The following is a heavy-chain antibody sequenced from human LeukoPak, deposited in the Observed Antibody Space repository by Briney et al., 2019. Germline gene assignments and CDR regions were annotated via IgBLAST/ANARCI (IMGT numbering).Heavy chain of an antibody. CDR1: GFTFSSYA. CDR2: ISGSAVST. D-gene: IGHD4-17*01. V-gene: IGHV3-23*01. CDR3: AKLTTVTFSGWDY. Sequence: GGSLRLSCAPSGFTFSSYAMSWVRQAPGKGPEWVSTISGSAVSTYYADSVKGRFTISRDNSKNTLSLQMNSLRVEDTAVYYCAKLTTVTFSGWDYWGQGTLVTVPS. J-gene: IGHJ4*02.